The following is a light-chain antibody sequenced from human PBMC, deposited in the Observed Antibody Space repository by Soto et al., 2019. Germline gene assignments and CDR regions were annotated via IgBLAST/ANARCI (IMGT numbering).Light chain of an antibody. CDR2: EVS. J-gene: IGLJ1*01. Sequence: QSALTQPASVSGCPGQSITISCTGTSSDVGGYNYVSWYQQHPGKAPKLMIFEVSNRPSGVSDRFFASKSGNTASLTISGLQAEDEADYYCCSYTRSRTYVFGTGTKVTVL. CDR3: CSYTRSRTYV. CDR1: SSDVGGYNY. V-gene: IGLV2-14*01.